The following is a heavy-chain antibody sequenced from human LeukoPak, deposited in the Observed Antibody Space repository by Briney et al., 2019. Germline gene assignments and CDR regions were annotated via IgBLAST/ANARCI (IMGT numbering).Heavy chain of an antibody. CDR2: IKQDGSEK. D-gene: IGHD3-9*01. J-gene: IGHJ4*02. CDR1: GFTFSRYW. Sequence: GGSLRLSCAASGFTFSRYWMSWVRQAPGKGREWVANIKQDGSEKYYVDSVKGRFTISRDNAKNSLYLQMNSLRAEDTAVYYCARGKDWYDYWGQGTLVTVSS. V-gene: IGHV3-7*03. CDR3: ARGKDWYDY.